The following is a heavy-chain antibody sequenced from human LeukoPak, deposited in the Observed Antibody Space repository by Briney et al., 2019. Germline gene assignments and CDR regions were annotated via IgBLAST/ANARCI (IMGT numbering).Heavy chain of an antibody. CDR3: GRDYEERTTDY. V-gene: IGHV3-48*02. D-gene: IGHD3-16*01. CDR2: ISSSSRII. J-gene: IGHJ4*02. Sequence: PGGSLRLSCAASGFTFSTYSMNWVRQAPGKGREWVSYISSSSRIINYAESVRGRFTISRNNAKNLLYLQMNSLRDEDTAVYYCGRDYEERTTDYWGQGTLVTVSS. CDR1: GFTFSTYS.